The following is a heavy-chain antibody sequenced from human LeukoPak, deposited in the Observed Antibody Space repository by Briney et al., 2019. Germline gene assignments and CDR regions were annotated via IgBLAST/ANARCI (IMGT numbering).Heavy chain of an antibody. D-gene: IGHD1-7*01. CDR3: ARVLRGTTNYMDV. V-gene: IGHV1-18*04. CDR2: ISAYNGNT. J-gene: IGHJ6*03. Sequence: ASVKVSCKASGYTFTSYYMHWVRQAPGQGLEWMGWISAYNGNTNYAQKLQGRVTMTTDTSTSTAYMELRSLRSDDTAVYYCARVLRGTTNYMDVWGKGTTVTISS. CDR1: GYTFTSYY.